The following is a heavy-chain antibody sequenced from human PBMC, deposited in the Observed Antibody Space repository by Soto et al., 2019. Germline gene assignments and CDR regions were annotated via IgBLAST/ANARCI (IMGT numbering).Heavy chain of an antibody. J-gene: IGHJ4*02. V-gene: IGHV2-5*02. CDR3: AHRVGLQGNWNWGDFDF. CDR1: GFSLATSGVG. D-gene: IGHD1-1*01. Sequence: QVTLEESGPTRVKPTQTLTLTCTCSGFSLATSGVGVGWVRQPPGKALERLALIYWDDDKRYSPSLRSRLTVTTDTSRNQVVRTMTKMDPVDTATYYCAHRVGLQGNWNWGDFDFWCQGALVTVSS. CDR2: IYWDDDK.